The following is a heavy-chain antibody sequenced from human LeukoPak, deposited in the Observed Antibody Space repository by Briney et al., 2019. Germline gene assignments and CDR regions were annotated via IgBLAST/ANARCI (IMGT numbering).Heavy chain of an antibody. Sequence: SVKVSCKASGGTFSSYTISWVRQAPGQGLEWMGRIIPILGIANYAQKFQGRVTITADKSTSTAYMELSSLRSEDTAVYYCASRYCSSISCYTLSAFDIWGQGTMVTVSS. CDR3: ASRYCSSISCYTLSAFDI. J-gene: IGHJ3*02. V-gene: IGHV1-69*02. D-gene: IGHD2-2*02. CDR1: GGTFSSYT. CDR2: IIPILGIA.